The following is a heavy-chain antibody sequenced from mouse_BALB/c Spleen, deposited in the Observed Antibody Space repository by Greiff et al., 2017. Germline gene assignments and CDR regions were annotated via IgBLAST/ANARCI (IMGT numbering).Heavy chain of an antibody. CDR2: ISTYYGDA. J-gene: IGHJ4*01. CDR1: GYTFTDYA. Sequence: VKLMESGAELVRPGVSVKISCKGSGYTFTDYAMHWVKQSHAKSLEWIGVISTYYGDASYNQKFKGKATMTVDKSSSTAYMELARLTSEDSAIYYCARGATGSSYIYAMDYWGQGTSVTVSS. V-gene: IGHV1S137*01. CDR3: ARGATGSSYIYAMDY. D-gene: IGHD1-1*01.